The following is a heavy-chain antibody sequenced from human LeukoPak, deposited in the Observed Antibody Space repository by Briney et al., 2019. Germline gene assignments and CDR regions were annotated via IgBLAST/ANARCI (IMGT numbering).Heavy chain of an antibody. V-gene: IGHV1-18*01. Sequence: RRASVKVSCKASGYTFTSYGISWVRQAPGQGLEWMGWISAYNGNTNYAQKLQGRVTMTTDTSTSTAYMELRSLRSDDTAVYYCARDLEVATTYYYYYYMDVWGKGTTVTVSS. J-gene: IGHJ6*03. CDR2: ISAYNGNT. CDR3: ARDLEVATTYYYYYYMDV. D-gene: IGHD5-12*01. CDR1: GYTFTSYG.